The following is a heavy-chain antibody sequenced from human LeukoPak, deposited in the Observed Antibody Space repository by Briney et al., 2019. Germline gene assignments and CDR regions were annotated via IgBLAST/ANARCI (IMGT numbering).Heavy chain of an antibody. Sequence: GASVKVSCKASGYTFTSYTMHWVRQAPGQRLEWMGWINAGNGNTKYSQKFQGRVTITRDTSASTAYMELSSLRSEDTAVYYCARVGYSYGNNWFDPWGQGTLVTVSS. CDR3: ARVGYSYGNNWFDP. D-gene: IGHD5-18*01. CDR1: GYTFTSYT. J-gene: IGHJ5*02. V-gene: IGHV1-3*01. CDR2: INAGNGNT.